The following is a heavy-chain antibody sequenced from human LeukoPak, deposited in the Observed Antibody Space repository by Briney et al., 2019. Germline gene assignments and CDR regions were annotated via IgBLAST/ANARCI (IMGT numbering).Heavy chain of an antibody. Sequence: SVKVSCKASGGTFSSYAISWVRQAPGQGLEWMGGIIPIFGTANYAQKFQGRVTITTDESTSTAYKELSSLRSEDTAVYYCARDPGYCSGGSCYGPFDPWGQGTLVTVSS. CDR3: ARDPGYCSGGSCYGPFDP. V-gene: IGHV1-69*05. D-gene: IGHD2-15*01. CDR1: GGTFSSYA. CDR2: IIPIFGTA. J-gene: IGHJ5*02.